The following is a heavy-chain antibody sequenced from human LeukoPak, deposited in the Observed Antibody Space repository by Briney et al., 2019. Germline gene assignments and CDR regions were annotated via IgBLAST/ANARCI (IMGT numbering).Heavy chain of an antibody. CDR2: ISSSSSYI. V-gene: IGHV3-21*01. J-gene: IGHJ6*03. CDR1: GFTFSSYS. D-gene: IGHD6-6*01. CDR3: ARFSRYSSSSFSYHMDV. Sequence: GGSLRLSCAASGFTFSSYSMNWVRQAPGQGLEWVSSISSSSSYIYYADSVKGRFTISRDNAKNSLYLQMNSLRAEDTAVYYCARFSRYSSSSFSYHMDVWGKGTTVTVSS.